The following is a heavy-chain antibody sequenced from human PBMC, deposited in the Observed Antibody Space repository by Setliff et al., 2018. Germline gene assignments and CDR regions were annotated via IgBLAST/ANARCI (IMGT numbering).Heavy chain of an antibody. CDR3: ARSPYVVVTAIPFDY. CDR1: GGSISNYY. D-gene: IGHD2-21*02. V-gene: IGHV4-4*07. CDR2: IYTSGST. Sequence: SETLSLTCTVSGGSISNYYWSWIRQPAGKGLEWIGRIYTSGSTNYNPSLKSRVTISVDTSKNQFSLKLSSVTAADTAVYYCARSPYVVVTAIPFDYWGQGTLVIVSS. J-gene: IGHJ4*02.